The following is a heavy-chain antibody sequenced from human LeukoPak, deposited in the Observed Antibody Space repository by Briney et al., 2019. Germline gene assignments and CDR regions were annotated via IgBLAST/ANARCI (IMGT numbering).Heavy chain of an antibody. CDR1: GGSMSRYY. J-gene: IGHJ5*02. V-gene: IGHV4-4*07. D-gene: IGHD3-3*01. Sequence: PSETLSLTCTVSGGSMSRYYWSWIRQPAGKGLEWIGRIYTSGSTNYNPSLKSRVTMSVDTSRNQFSLSLRSVTAADTAVYYCARVRYEGFDPWGQGTLVTVS. CDR3: ARVRYEGFDP. CDR2: IYTSGST.